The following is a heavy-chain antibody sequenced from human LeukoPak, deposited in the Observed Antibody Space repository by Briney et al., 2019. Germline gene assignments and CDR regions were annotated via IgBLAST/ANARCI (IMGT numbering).Heavy chain of an antibody. Sequence: GGSLRLSCVVSGFTLKSYAMTWVRQAPGRGLEWVAYINSGGTTTYYLDSVKGRFTISRDNAKNALSLQMTSLRVEDTATYYCVRDWTHSIWSGYGYGFDVWGQGTTVVVSS. CDR1: GFTLKSYA. CDR3: VRDWTHSIWSGYGYGFDV. V-gene: IGHV3-48*03. D-gene: IGHD3-3*01. J-gene: IGHJ3*01. CDR2: INSGGTTT.